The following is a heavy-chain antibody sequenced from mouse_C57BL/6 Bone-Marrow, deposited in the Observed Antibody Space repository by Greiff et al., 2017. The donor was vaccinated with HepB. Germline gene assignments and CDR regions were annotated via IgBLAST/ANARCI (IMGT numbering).Heavy chain of an antibody. CDR3: ARGYYGSSPYWYFDV. CDR2: INPNNGGT. Sequence: VQLQQSGPELVKPGASVKISCKASGYTFTDYYMNWVKQSHGKSLEWIGEINPNNGGTSYNQKFKGKATLTVDKSSSTAYMELRSLTSEDSAVYYCARGYYGSSPYWYFDVWGTGTTVTVSS. CDR1: GYTFTDYY. D-gene: IGHD1-1*01. V-gene: IGHV1-26*01. J-gene: IGHJ1*03.